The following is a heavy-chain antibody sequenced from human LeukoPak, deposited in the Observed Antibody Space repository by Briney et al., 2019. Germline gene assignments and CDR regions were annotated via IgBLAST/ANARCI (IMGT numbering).Heavy chain of an antibody. D-gene: IGHD2-2*01. Sequence: GSLRLSCAASGFTFSSYGMRWVRQAPGKGLEWVAVIWYDGSNKYYADSVKGRFTISRDNSKNTLYLQMNSLRAEDTAVYYCASDYCSSTSCIGYWGQGTLVTVSS. CDR2: IWYDGSNK. CDR1: GFTFSSYG. J-gene: IGHJ4*02. CDR3: ASDYCSSTSCIGY. V-gene: IGHV3-33*01.